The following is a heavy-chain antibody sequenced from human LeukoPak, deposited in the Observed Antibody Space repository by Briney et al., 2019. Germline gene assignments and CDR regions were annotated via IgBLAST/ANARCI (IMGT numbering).Heavy chain of an antibody. D-gene: IGHD3-3*01. J-gene: IGHJ4*02. CDR3: ATGTIFGVVILYYFDY. CDR2: IYPRDGST. CDR1: GYTFTSNY. V-gene: IGHV1-46*01. Sequence: GASVKVSCKASGYTFTSNYLHWVRQAPGQGLEWMGMIYPRDGSTSYAQKFQGRVTVTRDTSTSTVHMELSGLRSEDTAVYYCATGTIFGVVILYYFDYWGQGTLVTVSS.